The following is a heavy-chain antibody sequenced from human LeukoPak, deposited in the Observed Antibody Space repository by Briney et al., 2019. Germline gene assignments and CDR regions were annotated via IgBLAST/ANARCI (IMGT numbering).Heavy chain of an antibody. V-gene: IGHV3-23*01. Sequence: PGGSLRLSCAASGLTFSSCGMSWVRQAPGKGLEWVSAISSSGGDTYYTDSVKGRFTISRDNSKNTLYLQMDSLRAEDTAVYYCAKGSQPVGGHGCYFELWGRRTVYTVCS. J-gene: IGHJ2*01. CDR1: GLTFSSCG. D-gene: IGHD6-19*01. CDR2: ISSSGGDT. CDR3: AKGSQPVGGHGCYFEL.